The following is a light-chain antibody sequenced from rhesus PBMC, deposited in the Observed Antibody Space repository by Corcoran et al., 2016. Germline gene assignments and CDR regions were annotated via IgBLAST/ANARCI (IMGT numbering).Light chain of an antibody. CDR3: NSYAASTTFI. CDR2: EVS. CDR1: SNDIGGFNR. J-gene: IGLJ1*01. Sequence: QAAPTQSPSVSGSPGQSGTISCTGTSNDIGGFNRVSWYQQHPGKAPKLMIYEVSKRPSGVSDRFSGSKSGNTASLTISGLQAEDEAAYYCNSYAASTTFIFGGGTRLTVL. V-gene: IGLV2-13*03.